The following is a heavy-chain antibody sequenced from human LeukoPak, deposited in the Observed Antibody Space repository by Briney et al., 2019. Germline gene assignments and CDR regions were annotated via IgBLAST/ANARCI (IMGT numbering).Heavy chain of an antibody. CDR2: INPNSGGT. D-gene: IGHD3-22*01. Sequence: GASVKVSCKASGYTFTGYYMHWVRQAPGQGLEWMGWINPNSGGTNYAQKFQGRVTMTRDTSISTAYMELSRLRSDDTAVYYCARRLRYYDSSDSTNWFDPWGQGTLVTVSS. CDR1: GYTFTGYY. J-gene: IGHJ5*02. V-gene: IGHV1-2*02. CDR3: ARRLRYYDSSDSTNWFDP.